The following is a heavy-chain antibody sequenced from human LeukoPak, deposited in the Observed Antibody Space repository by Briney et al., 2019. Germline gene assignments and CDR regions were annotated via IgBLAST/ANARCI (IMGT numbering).Heavy chain of an antibody. V-gene: IGHV4-34*01. CDR2: INHSGST. CDR1: GGSFSGYY. Sequence: SETLSLTCAVYGGSFSGYYWSWIRQPPGKGLEWIGEINHSGSTNYNPSLKSRVTISVDTSKNQFSLKLSSVTAADTAVYYCARGYYDSSGYSNAFDIWGQGTMVAV. D-gene: IGHD3-22*01. J-gene: IGHJ3*02. CDR3: ARGYYDSSGYSNAFDI.